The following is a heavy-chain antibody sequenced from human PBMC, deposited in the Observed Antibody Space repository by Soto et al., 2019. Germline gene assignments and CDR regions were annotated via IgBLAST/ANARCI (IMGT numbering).Heavy chain of an antibody. Sequence: QVQLVESGGGVVQPGRSLRLSCAASGFTFKNNGMHWVRQAPGKGLEWVAIISYHGNNQFYADSVKGRFTISRDNSNNTQYLEMNSLRPEDTAVYYCAKDLALGFWSGNYYFDHWGQGTLVTVSS. J-gene: IGHJ4*02. D-gene: IGHD3-3*01. CDR2: ISYHGNNQ. CDR3: AKDLALGFWSGNYYFDH. V-gene: IGHV3-30*18. CDR1: GFTFKNNG.